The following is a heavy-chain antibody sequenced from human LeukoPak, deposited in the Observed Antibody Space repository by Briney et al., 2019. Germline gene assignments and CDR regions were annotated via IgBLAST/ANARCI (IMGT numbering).Heavy chain of an antibody. CDR3: ARDSGYSYGFDY. D-gene: IGHD5-18*01. J-gene: IGHJ4*02. Sequence: GGSLRLSCAASGFTFSSYSMNWVRQAPGKGLEWVSYISSSSSSTIYYADSVKGRFTISRDNAKNSLYLQMNSLRAEDTAVYYCARDSGYSYGFDYWGQGTLVTVSS. CDR2: ISSSSSSTI. CDR1: GFTFSSYS. V-gene: IGHV3-48*01.